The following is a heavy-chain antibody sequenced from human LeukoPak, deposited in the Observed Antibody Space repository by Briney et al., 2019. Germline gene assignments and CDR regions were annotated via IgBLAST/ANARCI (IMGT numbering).Heavy chain of an antibody. Sequence: GGSLRLSCAASGFTFSSYSMNWVRQAPGKGLEWVSSISSSSSYVYYADSVKGRFTISRDNAKNSLYLQMNSLRAEDTAVYYCARDIAAAGTDYWGQGTLVTVSS. J-gene: IGHJ4*02. CDR2: ISSSSSYV. D-gene: IGHD6-13*01. CDR1: GFTFSSYS. CDR3: ARDIAAAGTDY. V-gene: IGHV3-21*01.